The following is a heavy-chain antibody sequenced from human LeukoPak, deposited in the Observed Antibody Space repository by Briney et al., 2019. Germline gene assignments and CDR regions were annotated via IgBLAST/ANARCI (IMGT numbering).Heavy chain of an antibody. CDR3: ARPAEGIVGASRYFDY. Sequence: ASVKVSCKASGYTFTSYYMHWVRQAPGQGLEWMGIINPSGGSTSYAQKFQGRVTMTRDTSISTAYMELSRLRSDDTAVYYCARPAEGIVGASRYFDYWGQGTLVTVSS. D-gene: IGHD1-26*01. J-gene: IGHJ4*02. CDR1: GYTFTSYY. V-gene: IGHV1-46*01. CDR2: INPSGGST.